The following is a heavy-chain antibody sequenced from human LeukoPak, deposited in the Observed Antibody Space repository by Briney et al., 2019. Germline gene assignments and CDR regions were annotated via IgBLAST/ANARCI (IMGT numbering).Heavy chain of an antibody. J-gene: IGHJ5*02. CDR1: GFTVSSNY. CDR3: ARDHSSSTFDP. CDR2: IYSGGST. V-gene: IGHV3-53*01. D-gene: IGHD6-6*01. Sequence: PGGSLRLSCAASGFTVSSNYMSWVRQAPGKGLEWASVIYSGGSTYYADSVKGRFTISRDNSKNTLYLQMNSLRAEDTAVYYCARDHSSSTFDPWGQGTLVTVSS.